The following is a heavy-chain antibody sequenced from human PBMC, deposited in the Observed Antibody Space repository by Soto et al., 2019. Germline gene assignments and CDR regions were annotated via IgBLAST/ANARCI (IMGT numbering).Heavy chain of an antibody. CDR3: ARGGGSDSFDY. J-gene: IGHJ4*02. CDR1: GASITFGGYS. Sequence: SETLSLTCTVSGASITFGGYSWSWIRQTPGKGLEWIGYINHLETTFYNQSFESRLTLSIDRAKNQFSLKLHSMSAADRAVYFCARGGGSDSFDYWGQGILVTVSS. CDR2: INHLETT. D-gene: IGHD1-26*01. V-gene: IGHV4-30-2*01.